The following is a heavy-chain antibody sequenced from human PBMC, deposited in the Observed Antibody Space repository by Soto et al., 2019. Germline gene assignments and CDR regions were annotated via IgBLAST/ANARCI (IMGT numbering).Heavy chain of an antibody. CDR3: ARDLGLWFGEFHSFPSHYHYGMDV. CDR2: ISSSSSYI. D-gene: IGHD3-10*01. CDR1: GFTFSSYS. V-gene: IGHV3-21*01. Sequence: EVQLVESGGGLVKPGGSLRLSCAASGFTFSSYSMNWVRQAPGKGLEWVSSISSSSSYIYYADSVKGRFTISRDNAKNSLYLQMNSLRAEDTAVYYCARDLGLWFGEFHSFPSHYHYGMDVWGQGTTVTVSS. J-gene: IGHJ6*02.